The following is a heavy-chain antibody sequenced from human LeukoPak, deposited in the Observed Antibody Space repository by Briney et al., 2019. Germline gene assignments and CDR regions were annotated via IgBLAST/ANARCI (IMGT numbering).Heavy chain of an antibody. CDR3: AREPTD. CDR1: GGSISGSDYY. V-gene: IGHV4-39*07. Sequence: SESLFLTCTVSGGSISGSDYYWGWIRQPPAKGLEWLGAVHQSGRVEYNPSLRVRTTISVDTSKNQFSLRLTSVTAADTAFDYCAREPTDWGQGILVSVSS. CDR2: VHQSGRV. J-gene: IGHJ4*02.